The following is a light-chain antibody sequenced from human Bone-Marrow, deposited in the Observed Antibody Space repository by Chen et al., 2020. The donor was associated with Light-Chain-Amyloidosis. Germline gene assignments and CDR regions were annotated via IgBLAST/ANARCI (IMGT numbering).Light chain of an antibody. CDR2: TSN. J-gene: IGLJ3*02. CDR1: SPNIGSNA. CDR3: AAWDDSLTGWV. Sequence: QSVLTQPHSASGTPGQRVTISCSGGSPNIGSNAVSWYQQFPGTAPKLLIYTSNQQPSGVPDRFAGSKSGTSASLAISGLQSEDEADYYCAAWDDSLTGWVFGGGTKLTVL. V-gene: IGLV1-44*01.